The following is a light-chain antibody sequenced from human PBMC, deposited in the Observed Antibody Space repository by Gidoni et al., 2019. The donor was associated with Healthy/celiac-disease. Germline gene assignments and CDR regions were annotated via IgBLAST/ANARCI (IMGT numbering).Light chain of an antibody. CDR3: AAWDDSLSRV. J-gene: IGLJ3*02. CDR1: SSNIGSNY. Sequence: QSVPTQPPSAFGTPGQRVTISCSGSSSNIGSNYVYWYQQLPETAPKLLIYRNNQRPSGVPDRFSGSKSGTSASLAISGLRSEDEADYYCAAWDDSLSRVFGGGTKLTVL. CDR2: RNN. V-gene: IGLV1-47*01.